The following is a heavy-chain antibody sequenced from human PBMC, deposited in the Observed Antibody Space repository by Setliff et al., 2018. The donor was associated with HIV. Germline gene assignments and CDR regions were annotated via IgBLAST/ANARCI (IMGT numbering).Heavy chain of an antibody. J-gene: IGHJ4*02. D-gene: IGHD3-10*01. CDR2: INTVNGNT. V-gene: IGHV1-3*04. CDR1: GYVFTMYT. CDR3: AREPAGSGSGSFGF. Sequence: ASVKVSCKASGYVFTMYTMYWVRQAPGQRLEWMGRINTVNGNTKYSQNFQGRVTITRDTSANTANMELSSLRSEDTAVYYCAREPAGSGSGSFGFWGQGTLVTVSS.